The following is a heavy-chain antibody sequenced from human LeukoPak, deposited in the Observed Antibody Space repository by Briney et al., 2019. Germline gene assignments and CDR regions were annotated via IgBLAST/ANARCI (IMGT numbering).Heavy chain of an antibody. J-gene: IGHJ5*02. D-gene: IGHD5/OR15-5a*01. CDR3: EKDGLPGNGVYDWFDH. CDR1: GFTFAIHS. CDR2: IGTSDT. V-gene: IGHV3-23*01. Sequence: PGGSLRLSCAASGFTFAIHSMSWVRQAPGKGLEWVSLIGTSDTYYADSVKGRFTISRDNSKDTLYLQINSLRAEDTAIYYCEKDGLPGNGVYDWFDHWGQGTLVTVSS.